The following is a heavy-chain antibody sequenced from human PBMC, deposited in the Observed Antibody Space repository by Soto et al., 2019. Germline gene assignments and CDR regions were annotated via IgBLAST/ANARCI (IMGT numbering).Heavy chain of an antibody. CDR2: TYYRSKWYN. CDR1: GDSVSSNSAA. Sequence: QVQLQQSGPGLVKPSQTLSLTCAISGDSVSSNSAAWNWIRQSPSRGLEWLGRTYYRSKWYNDYAVSEKSRITINPDTSKNHFNLQLNSVTHEDTAVYYCARVDSSGWYSYYYGMDVWGQGTTVTVSS. CDR3: ARVDSSGWYSYYYGMDV. D-gene: IGHD6-19*01. V-gene: IGHV6-1*01. J-gene: IGHJ6*02.